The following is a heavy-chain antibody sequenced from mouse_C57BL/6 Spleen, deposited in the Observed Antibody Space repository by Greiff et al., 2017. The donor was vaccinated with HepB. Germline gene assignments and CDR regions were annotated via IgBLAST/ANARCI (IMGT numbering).Heavy chain of an antibody. CDR2: INPSSGYT. CDR3: ARSYYGSVFDY. CDR1: GYTFTSYT. Sequence: QVQLKESGAELARPGASVKMSCKASGYTFTSYTMHWVKQRPGQGLEWIGYINPSSGYTKYNQKFKDKATLTADKSSSTAYMQLSSLTSEDSAVYYCARSYYGSVFDYWGQGTTLTVSS. D-gene: IGHD1-1*01. V-gene: IGHV1-4*01. J-gene: IGHJ2*01.